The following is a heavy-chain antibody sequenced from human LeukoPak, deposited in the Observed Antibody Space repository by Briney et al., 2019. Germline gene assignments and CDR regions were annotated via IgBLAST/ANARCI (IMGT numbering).Heavy chain of an antibody. J-gene: IGHJ4*02. V-gene: IGHV3-21*05. CDR1: GFTFSSYS. Sequence: GGSLRLSCAASGFTFSSYSMNWVRQAPGKGLEWVSYISSSSYTNYADSVKGRFTISRDNAKNSLYLQMDSLRDDDTAVYYCARAYGSGSHGYWGQGTLVTVSS. D-gene: IGHD3-10*01. CDR3: ARAYGSGSHGY. CDR2: ISSSSYT.